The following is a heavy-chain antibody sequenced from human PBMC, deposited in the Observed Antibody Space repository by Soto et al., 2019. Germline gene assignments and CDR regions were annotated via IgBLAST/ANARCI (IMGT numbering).Heavy chain of an antibody. V-gene: IGHV4-59*01. Sequence: SETRSLRCSFSGGSISSYYWRWMRHPPGAGLEXIGHIYYIWSSAHNPPLNRRVTISVDTSKNQFSLKLSSVTAAEKAVYYCARVRYTGSWNWFDPWGQGTLVTVSS. CDR1: GGSISSYY. J-gene: IGHJ5*02. CDR3: ARVRYTGSWNWFDP. D-gene: IGHD1-26*01. CDR2: IYYIWSS.